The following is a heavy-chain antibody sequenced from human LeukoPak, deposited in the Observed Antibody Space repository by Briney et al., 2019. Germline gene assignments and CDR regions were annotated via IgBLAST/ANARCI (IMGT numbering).Heavy chain of an antibody. CDR3: ARDFRRVSIAAAGHYNWFDP. D-gene: IGHD6-13*01. CDR2: IYYSGST. Sequence: SETLSLTCTVSGGSISSSSYYWGWIRQPPGKGLEWIGSIYYSGSTYYNPSLKSRVTISVDTSKNQFSLKLSSVTAADAAVYYCARDFRRVSIAAAGHYNWFDPWGQGTLVTVS. V-gene: IGHV4-39*07. CDR1: GGSISSSSYY. J-gene: IGHJ5*02.